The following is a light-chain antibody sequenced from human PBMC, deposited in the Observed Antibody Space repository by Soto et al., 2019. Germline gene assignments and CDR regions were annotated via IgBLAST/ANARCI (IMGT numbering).Light chain of an antibody. V-gene: IGKV3-11*01. J-gene: IGKJ4*01. CDR2: DAS. CDR3: QQRSNWPT. CDR1: QSINNY. Sequence: EIVLTQSPATLSLSPGERATLSCRASQSINNYLAWYQQKPGQAPRLLIYDASNRATGIPTRFSGSGSATDLTLIISRLEPEDFAVYYCQQRSNWPTFGGGTKVEIK.